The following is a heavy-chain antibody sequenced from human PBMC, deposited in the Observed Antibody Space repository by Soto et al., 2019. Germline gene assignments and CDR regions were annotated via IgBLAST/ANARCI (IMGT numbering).Heavy chain of an antibody. J-gene: IGHJ6*03. V-gene: IGHV4-59*12. Sequence: SETLSLTCTVSGGSISSYYWSWVRQHPGKGLEWIGYIYYSGSTNYNPSLKSRVTISVDTSKNQFSLNLSSVTAADTAVYYCARGRGSTTSCYFGRCYYYYMDAWGKGSTVTVSS. CDR2: IYYSGST. D-gene: IGHD2-2*01. CDR3: ARGRGSTTSCYFGRCYYYYMDA. CDR1: GGSISSYY.